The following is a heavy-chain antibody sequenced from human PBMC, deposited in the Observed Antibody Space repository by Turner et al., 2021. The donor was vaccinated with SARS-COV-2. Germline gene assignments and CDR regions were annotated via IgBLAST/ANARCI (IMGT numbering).Heavy chain of an antibody. CDR1: GGSISSYY. CDR2: IHYSGST. V-gene: IGHV4-59*08. CDR3: ARHGFNGWDWGGVDV. D-gene: IGHD6-19*01. J-gene: IGHJ6*02. Sequence: QVQLQESGPGLVKPSETLSLTCTVSGGSISSYYWSWIRPPPGKGLAWIGYIHYSGSTNYNPSLKSRVAISVDTSKNQFTLKLSSVTAADTAVYYCARHGFNGWDWGGVDVWGQGTTVTVSS.